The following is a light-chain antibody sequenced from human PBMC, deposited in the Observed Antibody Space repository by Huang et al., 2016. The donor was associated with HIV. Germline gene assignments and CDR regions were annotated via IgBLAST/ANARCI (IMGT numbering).Light chain of an antibody. Sequence: ERVMTQSPVTLSVSPGERATFSCRASQSISSKLAWYQQKPGQAPRLLIYGASTRATGIPARFRGSGSGTEFTLTISSLQSEDFAVYYCQQYNNWPFTFGQGTRVDIK. CDR1: QSISSK. CDR3: QQYNNWPFT. J-gene: IGKJ3*01. CDR2: GAS. V-gene: IGKV3-15*01.